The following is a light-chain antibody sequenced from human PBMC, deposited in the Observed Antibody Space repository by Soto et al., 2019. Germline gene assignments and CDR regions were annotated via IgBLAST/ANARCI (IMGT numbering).Light chain of an antibody. J-gene: IGKJ1*01. V-gene: IGKV1-6*01. CDR3: LQDYNYPPT. CDR1: QGIRND. Sequence: AIQMTQSPSSLSSSVGDRVTITCPSSQGIRNDLGWYQQKPGKAPKLLIYAASSLQSGVPSRFSGSGSGTDFTLTISSLQPEDFATYYCLQDYNYPPTFGQGTKVDIK. CDR2: AAS.